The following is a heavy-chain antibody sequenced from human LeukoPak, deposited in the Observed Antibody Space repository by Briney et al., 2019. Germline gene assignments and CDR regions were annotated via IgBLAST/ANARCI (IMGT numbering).Heavy chain of an antibody. D-gene: IGHD2-2*01. CDR3: ARDSSTSCFDY. CDR2: IKQDGHDK. V-gene: IGHV3-7*01. J-gene: IGHJ4*02. Sequence: GGSLRLSCAASGFTFSSYWMSWVRQAPGTRLEWVANIKQDGHDKYYVDSVKGRFTISRDNAKNSLYLPMNSLRAEDTAVYYCARDSSTSCFDYWGQGTLVTVSS. CDR1: GFTFSSYW.